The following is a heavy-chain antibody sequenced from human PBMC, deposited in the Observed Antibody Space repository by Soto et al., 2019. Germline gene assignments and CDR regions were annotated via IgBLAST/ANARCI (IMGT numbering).Heavy chain of an antibody. CDR3: ARVGYCSGGSCYDFDY. Sequence: PGGFLRLSCAASGFTVSSNYMSWVRQAQGKGLEWVSVIYSGGSTYYADSVKGRFTISRDNSKNTLYLQMNSLRAEDTAVYYCARVGYCSGGSCYDFDYWGQGTLVTVSS. J-gene: IGHJ4*02. D-gene: IGHD2-15*01. CDR1: GFTVSSNY. V-gene: IGHV3-66*01. CDR2: IYSGGST.